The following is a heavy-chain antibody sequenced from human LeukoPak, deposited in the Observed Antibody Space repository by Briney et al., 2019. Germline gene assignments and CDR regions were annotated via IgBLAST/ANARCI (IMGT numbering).Heavy chain of an antibody. Sequence: ASVKVSCKASGYTFTGYYTHWVRQAPGQGLEWMGRINPNSGGTNYAQKFQGRVTMTRDTSISTAYMELSRLRSDDTAVYYCAREETSGGFDYWGQGTLVTVSS. CDR2: INPNSGGT. V-gene: IGHV1-2*06. D-gene: IGHD3-10*01. J-gene: IGHJ4*02. CDR1: GYTFTGYY. CDR3: AREETSGGFDY.